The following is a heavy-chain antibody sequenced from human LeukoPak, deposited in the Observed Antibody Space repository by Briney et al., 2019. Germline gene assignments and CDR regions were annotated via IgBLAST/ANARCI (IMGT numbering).Heavy chain of an antibody. V-gene: IGHV4-59*08. CDR3: ARQTGSGLFILP. CDR2: IFYSGST. D-gene: IGHD3/OR15-3a*01. CDR1: GGSINNYY. J-gene: IGHJ4*02. Sequence: SEPLSLTCTVSGGSINNYYWSWIRQPPGKGLEWLGYIFYSGSTNYNPSLKSRVTISVDTSKNQFYLKLTSVTAADTAVYYCARQTGSGLFILPGGQGTLVTVSS.